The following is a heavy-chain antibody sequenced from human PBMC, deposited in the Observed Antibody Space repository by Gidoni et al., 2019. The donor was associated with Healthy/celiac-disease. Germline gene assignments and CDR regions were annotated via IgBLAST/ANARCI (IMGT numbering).Heavy chain of an antibody. D-gene: IGHD2-2*01. V-gene: IGHV3-33*01. CDR2: IWYDGSNK. CDR3: ARDGGLYCSSTSCHLPNDY. J-gene: IGHJ4*02. Sequence: QVQLVESGGGVVQPGRSLRLSCAASGFTFSSYGMHWVRQAPGKGLEWVAVIWYDGSNKYYADSVKGRFTISRDNSKNTLYLQMNSLRAEDTAVYYCARDGGLYCSSTSCHLPNDYWGQGTLVTVSS. CDR1: GFTFSSYG.